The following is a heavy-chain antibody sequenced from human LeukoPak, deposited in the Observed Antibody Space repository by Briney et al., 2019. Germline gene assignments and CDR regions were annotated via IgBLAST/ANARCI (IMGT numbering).Heavy chain of an antibody. V-gene: IGHV4-34*01. J-gene: IGHJ4*02. CDR2: INHSGST. CDR3: ARGRGSGSYYKV. Sequence: SETLSLTCAVYGGSFSGYYWSWIRQPPGKGLEWIGEINHSGSTNYNPSLKSRVTISVDTSKNQFSLKLSSVTAADTAVYYCARGRGSGSYYKVWGQGTLVTVSS. D-gene: IGHD3-10*01. CDR1: GGSFSGYY.